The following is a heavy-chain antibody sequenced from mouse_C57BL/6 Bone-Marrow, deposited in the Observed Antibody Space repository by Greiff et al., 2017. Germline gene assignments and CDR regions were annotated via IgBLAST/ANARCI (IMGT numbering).Heavy chain of an antibody. D-gene: IGHD2-2*01. J-gene: IGHJ2*01. Sequence: QVQLQQSGAELARPGASVKLSCKASGYTFTSYGISWVKQSTGQGLEWIGEIYPRSGNTYYNEKFKGKATLTADKSSSTAYMELRSLTSEDSAVYFCARPRYGFYFDYWGQGTTLTVSS. CDR2: IYPRSGNT. V-gene: IGHV1-81*01. CDR3: ARPRYGFYFDY. CDR1: GYTFTSYG.